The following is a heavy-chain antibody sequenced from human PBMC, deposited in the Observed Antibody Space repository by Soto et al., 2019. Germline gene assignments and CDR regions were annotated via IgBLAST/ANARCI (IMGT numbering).Heavy chain of an antibody. CDR3: AREGLLATILDY. J-gene: IGHJ4*02. V-gene: IGHV1-2*04. CDR2: INPNSGGT. Sequence: EASVKVSCKASGYTFTGYYMHWVRQAPGQGLEWMGWINPNSGGTNYAQKFQGWVTMTRDTSISTAYMELSRLRSDDTAVYYCAREGLLATILDYWGQGTLVTVSS. CDR1: GYTFTGYY. D-gene: IGHD5-12*01.